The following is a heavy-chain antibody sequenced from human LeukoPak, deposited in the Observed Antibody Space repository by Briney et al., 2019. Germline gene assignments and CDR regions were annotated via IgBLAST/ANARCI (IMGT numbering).Heavy chain of an antibody. D-gene: IGHD5-18*01. J-gene: IGHJ4*02. CDR3: ARATRYGYSGFDY. V-gene: IGHV4-30-2*01. Sequence: SQTLSLTCAVSGGSISSGGYSWSWIRQPPGKGLEWIGYIYHSGSTYYNPSLKSRVTISVDRSKNQFSLKLSSVTAADTAVYYCARATRYGYSGFDYGGQGPLVTVSS. CDR2: IYHSGST. CDR1: GGSISSGGYS.